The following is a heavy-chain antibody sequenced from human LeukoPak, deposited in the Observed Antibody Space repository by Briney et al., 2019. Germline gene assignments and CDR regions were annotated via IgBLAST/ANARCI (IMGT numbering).Heavy chain of an antibody. D-gene: IGHD3-22*01. J-gene: IGHJ4*02. V-gene: IGHV1-2*02. CDR3: ASTKLLNYYDSSGYYNYYFDY. CDR2: MNPNRGDT. CDR1: GYTFTGYY. Sequence: ASVRVSCKASGYTFTGYYIHWMRQAPGQGLEWMGWMNPNRGDTSYAQKFQGRVTMTRDTSISTAYMELSRLRSDDTAVYYCASTKLLNYYDSSGYYNYYFDYWGQGTLVTVSS.